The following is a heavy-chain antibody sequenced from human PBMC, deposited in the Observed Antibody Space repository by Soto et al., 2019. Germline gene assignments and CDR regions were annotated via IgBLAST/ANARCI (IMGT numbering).Heavy chain of an antibody. J-gene: IGHJ6*02. D-gene: IGHD3-10*01. V-gene: IGHV3-23*01. CDR1: GFTFSSYA. CDR3: AKEAAMVRGVIINYYYGMDV. Sequence: GGSLRLSGEASGFTFSSYAMGWVRQAPGKGLGGVSAIRGSGGSTYYADSGKGRFTISRDNSKNTLYLQMNRLRAEDTAVYYCAKEAAMVRGVIINYYYGMDVWGQGTTVTVSS. CDR2: IRGSGGST.